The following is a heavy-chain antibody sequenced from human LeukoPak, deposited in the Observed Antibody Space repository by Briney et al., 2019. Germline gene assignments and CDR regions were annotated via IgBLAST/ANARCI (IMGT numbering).Heavy chain of an antibody. CDR3: TRDRFGTTPHFDY. D-gene: IGHD3-10*01. CDR1: GGSISNYY. Sequence: SETLSLTCTVSGGSISNYYWSCIRQPPGKGLEWIGYNYYSGSTNYNPSLKSRVTISVDTSKNQFSLKRNSVTAADTAVYYCTRDRFGTTPHFDYWGEGTLVTVSS. J-gene: IGHJ4*02. CDR2: NYYSGST. V-gene: IGHV4-59*01.